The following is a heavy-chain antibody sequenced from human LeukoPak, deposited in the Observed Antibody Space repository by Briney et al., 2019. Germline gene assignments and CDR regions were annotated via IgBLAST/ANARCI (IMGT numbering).Heavy chain of an antibody. V-gene: IGHV3-23*01. CDR2: ISGSGGST. CDR1: GFTFSSYA. Sequence: GGSLRFSCAASGFTFSSYAMSWVRQAPGKGLEWVSAISGSGGSTYYADSVKGRFTISRDNSKNTLYLQMNSLRAEDTAVYYCAKDRGIVGATYFDYWGQGTLVTVSS. CDR3: AKDRGIVGATYFDY. J-gene: IGHJ4*02. D-gene: IGHD1-26*01.